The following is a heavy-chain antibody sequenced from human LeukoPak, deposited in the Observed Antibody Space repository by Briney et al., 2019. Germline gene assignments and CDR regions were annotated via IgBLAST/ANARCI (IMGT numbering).Heavy chain of an antibody. J-gene: IGHJ4*02. V-gene: IGHV1-8*01. CDR2: INPNSGDA. D-gene: IGHD3-16*02. CDR1: GYTFTSYD. CDR3: ATEHYDYVWGNHRYIDY. Sequence: ASVKVSCKTSGYTFTSYDINWVRQATGQGLEWMGWINPNSGDAGYTQKFQGRVTMTRNTSISTAYMELSSLRSEDTAVYYCATEHYDYVWGNHRYIDYWGQGTLVSVSS.